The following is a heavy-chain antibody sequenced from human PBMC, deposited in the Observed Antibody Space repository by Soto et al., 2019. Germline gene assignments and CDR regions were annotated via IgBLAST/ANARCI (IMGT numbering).Heavy chain of an antibody. V-gene: IGHV1-8*01. CDR1: GYTFTSYD. CDR3: AREYYDFWSGYKAFDY. J-gene: IGHJ4*02. Sequence: ASLKVSCKASGYTFTSYDINWVRQATGQGLEWMGWMNPNSGNTGYAQKFQGRVTMTRNTSISTAYMELSSLRSEDTAVYYCAREYYDFWSGYKAFDYWGQGTLVTVSS. CDR2: MNPNSGNT. D-gene: IGHD3-3*01.